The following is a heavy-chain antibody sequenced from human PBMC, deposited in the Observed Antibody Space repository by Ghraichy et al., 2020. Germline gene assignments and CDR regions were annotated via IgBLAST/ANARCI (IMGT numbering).Heavy chain of an antibody. CDR1: GFTFSSYA. D-gene: IGHD1-26*01. V-gene: IGHV3-23*01. Sequence: LSLTCAASGFTFSSYAMSWVRQAPGKGLEWVSAISGSGGSTYYADSVKGRFTISRDNSKNTLYLQMNSLRAEDTAVYYCAKAGSRSIVGAYYWWGQGTLVTVSS. J-gene: IGHJ4*02. CDR2: ISGSGGST. CDR3: AKAGSRSIVGAYYW.